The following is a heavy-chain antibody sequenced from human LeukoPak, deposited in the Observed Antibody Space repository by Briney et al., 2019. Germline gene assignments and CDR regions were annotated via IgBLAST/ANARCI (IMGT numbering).Heavy chain of an antibody. D-gene: IGHD3-22*01. Sequence: SSETLSLTCAVYGGSFSGYYWSWIRQPAGKGLEWIGLIYSRGNTNYNPSLKSRVTMSVDTSKNQFSLKLSSVTAADTAVYYCARTPIYYYDNSGYYNWGQGTLVTVSS. V-gene: IGHV4-59*10. CDR2: IYSRGNT. J-gene: IGHJ4*02. CDR1: GGSFSGYY. CDR3: ARTPIYYYDNSGYYN.